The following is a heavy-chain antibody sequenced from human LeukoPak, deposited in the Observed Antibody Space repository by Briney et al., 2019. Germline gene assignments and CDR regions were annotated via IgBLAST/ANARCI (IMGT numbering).Heavy chain of an antibody. CDR3: TTDPRITMVRGVTLGVNWFDP. Sequence: GGSLRLSCAASGFTFSNAWMSWVRQAPGKGLEWVGRIKSKTDGGTTDYAAPVKGRFTISRDDSKNTLYLQMNRLKTEDTAVYYCTTDPRITMVRGVTLGVNWFDPWGQGTLVTVSS. J-gene: IGHJ5*02. D-gene: IGHD3-10*01. V-gene: IGHV3-15*01. CDR2: IKSKTDGGTT. CDR1: GFTFSNAW.